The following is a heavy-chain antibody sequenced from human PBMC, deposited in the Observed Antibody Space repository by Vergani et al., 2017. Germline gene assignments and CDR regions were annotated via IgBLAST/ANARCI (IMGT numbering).Heavy chain of an antibody. CDR3: AKVGNYYYYYMDV. Sequence: VQLVESGGGVVQPGRSLRLSCAASGFTFSSYAMSWVRQAPGKGLEWVSAISGSGGSTYYADSVKGRFTISRDNSKNTLYLQMNSLRAEDTAVYYCAKVGNYYYYYMDVWGKGTTVTVSS. CDR1: GFTFSSYA. V-gene: IGHV3-23*04. J-gene: IGHJ6*03. CDR2: ISGSGGST.